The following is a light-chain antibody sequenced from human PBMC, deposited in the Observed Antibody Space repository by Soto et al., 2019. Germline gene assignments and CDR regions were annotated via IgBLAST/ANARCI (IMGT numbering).Light chain of an antibody. CDR1: ETVRTN. V-gene: IGKV3-15*01. CDR3: QQYYNWPPYT. J-gene: IGKJ2*01. Sequence: IVMTQSPATLSVSPGERVTLSCRASETVRTNLAWFQQKPGQTPRLLIFGASTRATGIPTRFTGSGSETEFTRTIGSLQSEDLAVYYCQQYYNWPPYTFGQWTKLEIK. CDR2: GAS.